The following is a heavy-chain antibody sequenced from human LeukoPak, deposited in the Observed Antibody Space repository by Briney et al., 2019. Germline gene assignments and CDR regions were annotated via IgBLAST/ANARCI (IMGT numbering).Heavy chain of an antibody. V-gene: IGHV5-51*03. Sequence: GKSLKISCKHSEYSFPNYCVGWVRQMPGKGLEWMGIIYPDDSDTRYSPSFQGRVTISADKSINTPYLEWSSLKASDTATYYCAIGRGGQQLGDFWGQGTLVTVSS. CDR1: EYSFPNYC. J-gene: IGHJ4*02. CDR2: IYPDDSDT. CDR3: AIGRGGQQLGDF. D-gene: IGHD6-13*01.